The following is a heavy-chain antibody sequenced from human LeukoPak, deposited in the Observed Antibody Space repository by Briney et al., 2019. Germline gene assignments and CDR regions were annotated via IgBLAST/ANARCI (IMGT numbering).Heavy chain of an antibody. CDR3: AGGPGFLIDC. J-gene: IGHJ4*02. Sequence: GGSLRLSCAASGFTFSSYWMSWVRQAPGKGLEWVANIKQVGSEKHYVDSVKGRLTISRDNAKNLLYLQMNSLRVEDTAVYYCAGGPGFLIDCWGQGTLVTVSS. V-gene: IGHV3-7*01. CDR2: IKQVGSEK. CDR1: GFTFSSYW. D-gene: IGHD3-3*01.